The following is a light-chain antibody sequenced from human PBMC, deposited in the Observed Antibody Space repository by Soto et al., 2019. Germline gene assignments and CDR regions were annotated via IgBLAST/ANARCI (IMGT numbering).Light chain of an antibody. Sequence: DIVLTQSPGTLSLSPGERATLSCRASQSVSSSYLAWYQQNPGQAPRLLIYGASSRATGIPDRFSGSGSGTDFDLTISRREPEDFAMYYCQQYGSSPYTFGQGTKLEIK. CDR2: GAS. J-gene: IGKJ2*01. V-gene: IGKV3-20*01. CDR3: QQYGSSPYT. CDR1: QSVSSSY.